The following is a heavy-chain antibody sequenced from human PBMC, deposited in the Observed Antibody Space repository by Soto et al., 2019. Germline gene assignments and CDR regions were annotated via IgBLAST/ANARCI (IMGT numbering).Heavy chain of an antibody. Sequence: GGSLRLSCAASGFTFSSYAMHWVRQAPGKGLEWVAVISYDGSNKYYADSVKGRFTISRDNSKNTLYLQMNSLRAEDTAVYYCARDPGDYYGSGSYYNQTFDYWGQGTLVTVSS. CDR3: ARDPGDYYGSGSYYNQTFDY. V-gene: IGHV3-30-3*01. D-gene: IGHD3-10*01. CDR2: ISYDGSNK. J-gene: IGHJ4*02. CDR1: GFTFSSYA.